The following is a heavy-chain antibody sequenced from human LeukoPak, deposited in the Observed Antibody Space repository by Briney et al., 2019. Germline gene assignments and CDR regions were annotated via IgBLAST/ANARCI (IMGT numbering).Heavy chain of an antibody. CDR1: GGSISSYY. Sequence: SETLSLTCTVSGGSISSYYWSWIRQPAGKGLEWIGRIYTSGSTNYNPSLKTRVTMSVDTSKTPCSLKLSTVTSADTAVYYCARSFERNYHFDYMDVWGKGTMVTVSS. V-gene: IGHV4-4*07. D-gene: IGHD3-3*02. CDR2: IYTSGST. CDR3: ARSFERNYHFDYMDV. J-gene: IGHJ6*03.